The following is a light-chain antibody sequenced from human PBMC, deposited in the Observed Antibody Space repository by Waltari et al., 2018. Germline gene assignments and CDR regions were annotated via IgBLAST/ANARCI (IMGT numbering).Light chain of an antibody. CDR2: WGS. V-gene: IGKV2-28*01. CDR1: RSLLHSDGYNY. J-gene: IGKJ1*01. CDR3: MQSLQTPPWT. Sequence: DIVMTQSPLSLPVTPGKPASISCRSSRSLLHSDGYNYLDWYQQKPGQPPQLLIYWGSNRASGVPDRFSGRGSGADFTLEISRVEAEDVGVYYCMQSLQTPPWTFGQGTKVEIK.